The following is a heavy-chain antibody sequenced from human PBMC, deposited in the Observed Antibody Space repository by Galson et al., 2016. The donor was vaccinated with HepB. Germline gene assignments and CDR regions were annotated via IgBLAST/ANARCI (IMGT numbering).Heavy chain of an antibody. Sequence: SLRLSCAASGFTFKNHWMNWVRQAPGKGLEWLANIKEDGSDKYYVASVKGRFTISRDNGKNSLFLQMDSLRDEDTAVYYCARVEYLNENDAFHSYFEKWGQGTMVTVSS. CDR1: GFTFKNHW. D-gene: IGHD2-8*02. V-gene: IGHV3-7*03. J-gene: IGHJ4*02. CDR2: IKEDGSDK. CDR3: ARVEYLNENDAFHSYFEK.